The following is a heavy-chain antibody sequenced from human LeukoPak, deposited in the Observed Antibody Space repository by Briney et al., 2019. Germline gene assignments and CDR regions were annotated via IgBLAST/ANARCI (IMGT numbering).Heavy chain of an antibody. CDR2: ISDSAGTT. V-gene: IGHV3-23*01. J-gene: IGHJ4*02. CDR3: AKIRLEESATGY. CDR1: GFTFSTYA. Sequence: PGGSLRLSCAASGFTFSTYAMNWVRQAPGRGLEWVSAISDSAGTTYYADSVKGRFTISRDNSRNTMYLYMSSLRAEDTAVYFCAKIRLEESATGYWGQGTPVTVSS. D-gene: IGHD2-15*01.